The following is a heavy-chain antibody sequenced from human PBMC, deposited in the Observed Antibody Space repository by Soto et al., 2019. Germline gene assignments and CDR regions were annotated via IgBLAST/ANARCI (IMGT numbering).Heavy chain of an antibody. D-gene: IGHD4-17*01. Sequence: PSETLSLTCTVSGGSISSYYWNWIRQPPGKGLEWIGYIYYSGSTNYNPSLKSRVTISVDTSRNQFSLEVNSVTAADTAVYYCARGAGDYGGNPDYWGQGTLVTVSS. CDR1: GGSISSYY. J-gene: IGHJ4*02. CDR2: IYYSGST. CDR3: ARGAGDYGGNPDY. V-gene: IGHV4-59*01.